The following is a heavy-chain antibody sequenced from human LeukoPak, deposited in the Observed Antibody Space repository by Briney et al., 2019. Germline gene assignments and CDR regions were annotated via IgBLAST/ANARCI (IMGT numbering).Heavy chain of an antibody. D-gene: IGHD3-22*01. J-gene: IGHJ4*02. Sequence: GGSLRLSCVASGFTFSSYWMHWVRQAPGKGLVWVSRINSDGSSTTYADSVKGRFTISRDNAENTLYLQMNSLRAEDTAMYYCARQYSYDSSGYYPWDYWGQGTLVTVPS. V-gene: IGHV3-74*01. CDR1: GFTFSSYW. CDR2: INSDGSST. CDR3: ARQYSYDSSGYYPWDY.